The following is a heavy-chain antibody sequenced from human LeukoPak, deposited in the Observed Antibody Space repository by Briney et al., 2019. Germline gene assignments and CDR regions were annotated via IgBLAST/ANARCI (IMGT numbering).Heavy chain of an antibody. CDR2: ISGHSGNT. Sequence: GASVKVSCKASGYTFASYGITWVRQAPGQGLEWMGWISGHSGNTNYVQNLQGRVTMTTDTSTSTAYMELRSLRSDDTAVYYRVRGSADTPMAPIFYWGQGTLVTVSS. D-gene: IGHD5-18*01. J-gene: IGHJ4*02. CDR3: VRGSADTPMAPIFY. CDR1: GYTFASYG. V-gene: IGHV1-18*01.